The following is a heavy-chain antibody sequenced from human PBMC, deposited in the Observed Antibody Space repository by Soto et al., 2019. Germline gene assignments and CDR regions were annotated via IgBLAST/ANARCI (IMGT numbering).Heavy chain of an antibody. Sequence: EVPLVESGGGLVQPGGSLRISCAASGFTLSSQWMSWVRQAPGKGLEWVANIKQDGSDEYCVDSVKGRFTISRDNAKNSLYLQMNSLRAEDTAVYYCARPLGWRDAFDIWGQGTMVTVSS. CDR1: GFTLSSQW. V-gene: IGHV3-7*01. J-gene: IGHJ3*02. CDR2: IKQDGSDE. D-gene: IGHD6-19*01. CDR3: ARPLGWRDAFDI.